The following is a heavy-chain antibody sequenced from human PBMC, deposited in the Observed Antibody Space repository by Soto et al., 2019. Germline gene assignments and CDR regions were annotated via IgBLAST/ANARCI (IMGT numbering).Heavy chain of an antibody. CDR1: GFTFTSHA. Sequence: PGGSLRLSCAASGFTFTSHAMHWVRQAPGKGLEWVAVISYGGNKKYYADSVKGRFSISRDHSKNTLYLQVNSLRVEDTAVYYCATGDYYDNSGYYSASQKYFQHWGQGTLVTVSS. CDR3: ATGDYYDNSGYYSASQKYFQH. D-gene: IGHD3-22*01. V-gene: IGHV3-30-3*01. CDR2: ISYGGNKK. J-gene: IGHJ1*01.